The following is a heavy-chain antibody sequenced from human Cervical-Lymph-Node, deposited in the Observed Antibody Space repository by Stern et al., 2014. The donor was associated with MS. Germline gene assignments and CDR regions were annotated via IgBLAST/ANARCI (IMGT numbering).Heavy chain of an antibody. CDR3: ARSGVVPYYYGMDV. Sequence: VQLVESGGGVVQPGRSLRLSCAASGFTFSSYGMHWVRQAPGKGLEWVAVIWHDGSNKYYAESVKGRFTISRDNSKNTLYLQMNSLRAEDTAVYYCARSGVVPYYYGMDVWGQGTTVTVS. CDR1: GFTFSSYG. V-gene: IGHV3-33*01. CDR2: IWHDGSNK. D-gene: IGHD2-2*01. J-gene: IGHJ6*02.